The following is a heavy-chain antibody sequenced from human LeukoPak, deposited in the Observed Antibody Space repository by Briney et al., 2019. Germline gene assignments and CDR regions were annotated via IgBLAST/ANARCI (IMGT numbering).Heavy chain of an antibody. CDR1: GGSISSYY. CDR3: ARSWRVPENWFDP. Sequence: PSETLSLTCTVSGGSISSYYWSWIRQPPGKGLEWIGYIYYSGSTNYNPSLKSRVTISVDTSKNQFSLKLSSVTAADTAEYYCARSWRVPENWFDPWGQGTLVTVSS. V-gene: IGHV4-59*01. CDR2: IYYSGST. J-gene: IGHJ5*02. D-gene: IGHD2-2*01.